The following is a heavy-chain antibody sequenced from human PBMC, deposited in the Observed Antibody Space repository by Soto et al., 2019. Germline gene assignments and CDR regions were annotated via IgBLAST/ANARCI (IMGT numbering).Heavy chain of an antibody. D-gene: IGHD3-10*01. Sequence: QVQLQESGPGLVKPSETLSLTCTISGGPMNNYYCSWFRQPRGQGLEWIGYMGYNGFTRYNPSLRXXVXXSLDTAKHQFSLNLSSVTAADTALYYCARQGFGELHGLVDVWGQGITVTVSS. J-gene: IGHJ6*02. V-gene: IGHV4-59*08. CDR1: GGPMNNYY. CDR3: ARQGFGELHGLVDV. CDR2: MGYNGFT.